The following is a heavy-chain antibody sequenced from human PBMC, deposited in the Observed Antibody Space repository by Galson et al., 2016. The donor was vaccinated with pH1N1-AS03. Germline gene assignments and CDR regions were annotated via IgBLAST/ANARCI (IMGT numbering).Heavy chain of an antibody. CDR2: VETNGDT. Sequence: LRLSCAASGFRLTSIAMSWVRQAPGKGLEWVSGVETNGDTYFADSVKGRFSISRDDSKNTMYLQMDSLGVEDTAIYYCAKDRVYNDAQWVFDCWGQGNPVTVSS. V-gene: IGHV3-23*01. CDR1: GFRLTSIA. J-gene: IGHJ4*02. D-gene: IGHD5-24*01. CDR3: AKDRVYNDAQWVFDC.